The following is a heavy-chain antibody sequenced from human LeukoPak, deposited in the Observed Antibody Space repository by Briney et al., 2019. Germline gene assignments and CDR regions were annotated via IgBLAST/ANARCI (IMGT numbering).Heavy chain of an antibody. CDR3: AKSFLTGYSLFDS. CDR2: ISGRGDSI. V-gene: IGHV3-23*01. CDR1: GFTFSNYY. D-gene: IGHD3-9*01. J-gene: IGHJ4*02. Sequence: PGGSLRLSCAASGFTFSNYYMSWVRQAPGKGLEWVSAISGRGDSIFYADSVKGRFTISRDNSKTTLYVQMNSLRAEDTAVYYCAKSFLTGYSLFDSWGQGTLVTVSS.